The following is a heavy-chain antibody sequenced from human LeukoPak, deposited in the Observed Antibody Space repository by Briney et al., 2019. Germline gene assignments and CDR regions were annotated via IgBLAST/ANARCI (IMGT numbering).Heavy chain of an antibody. CDR1: GYTFTKYY. Sequence: ASVKVSCKASGYTFTKYYMNWVRQAPGQGLEWMGIMHPTGDSTNYAQKFQGRVTLTRDTSPGTLYMELSSLTPKDTAVYYCARHDFDLPMIYSFFVHWGQGTLVTVSS. CDR3: ARHDFDLPMIYSFFVH. V-gene: IGHV1-46*01. D-gene: IGHD3-3*01. J-gene: IGHJ5*02. CDR2: MHPTGDST.